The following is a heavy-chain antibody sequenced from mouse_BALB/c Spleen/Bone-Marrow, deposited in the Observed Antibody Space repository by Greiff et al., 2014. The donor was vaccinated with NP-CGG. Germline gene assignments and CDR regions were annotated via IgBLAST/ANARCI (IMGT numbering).Heavy chain of an antibody. J-gene: IGHJ4*01. CDR3: ARNAFYRGYAMDY. V-gene: IGHV5-12*02. CDR1: GFTFSDYY. D-gene: IGHD2-12*01. CDR2: ISNGGGST. Sequence: LQQSGGGLVQPGGSLKLSCATSGFTFSDYYMYWVRQTPEKRLEWVAYISNGGGSTYYPDTVKGRFTISRDNAKNTLYLQMSRLKSEDTAMYYCARNAFYRGYAMDYWGQGTSVTVSS.